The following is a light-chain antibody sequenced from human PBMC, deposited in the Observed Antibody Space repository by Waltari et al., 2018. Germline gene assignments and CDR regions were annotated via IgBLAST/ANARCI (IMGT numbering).Light chain of an antibody. J-gene: IGKJ2*03. CDR3: QQRIQWPNS. Sequence: EIVLTQSPATLSLSPGERATLSCRASQSVISHLAWYQQKPGQAPRLLIYGTSNRATGIPARFSVSGSGTDFTLTISSLEPEDFAVYYCQQRIQWPNSFGQGTKLEL. V-gene: IGKV3-11*01. CDR1: QSVISH. CDR2: GTS.